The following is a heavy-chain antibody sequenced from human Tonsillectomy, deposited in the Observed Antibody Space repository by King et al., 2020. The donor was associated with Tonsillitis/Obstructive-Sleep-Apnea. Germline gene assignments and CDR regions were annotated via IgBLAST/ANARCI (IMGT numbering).Heavy chain of an antibody. Sequence: QLQESGPGLVKPSETLSLTCTVSGGSISSYYWSWIRQPPGKGLEWLGYIYYSGSTNYNPSLKSRVTISVDTSKNQFSLKLSSVTAADTAVYYCAREVVPSATNYYYYGMDVWGQGTTVTVSS. CDR3: AREVVPSATNYYYYGMDV. V-gene: IGHV4-59*01. CDR1: GGSISSYY. J-gene: IGHJ6*02. CDR2: IYYSGST. D-gene: IGHD2-2*01.